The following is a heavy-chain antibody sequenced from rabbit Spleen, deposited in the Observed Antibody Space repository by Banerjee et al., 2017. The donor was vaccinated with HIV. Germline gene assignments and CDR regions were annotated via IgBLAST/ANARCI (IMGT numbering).Heavy chain of an antibody. Sequence: QSLEESGGDLVQPGGSLKLSCKASGFTISSYGVSWVRQAPGKGLEWIGYIDPVFGSTYYSNWVNGRFTISSHNAQNTLYLQLNSLTAADTATYFCVRGASSSGYYNLWGPGTLVTVS. CDR2: IDPVFGST. J-gene: IGHJ4*01. V-gene: IGHV1S7*01. CDR3: VRGASSSGYYNL. CDR1: GFTISSYG. D-gene: IGHD1-1*01.